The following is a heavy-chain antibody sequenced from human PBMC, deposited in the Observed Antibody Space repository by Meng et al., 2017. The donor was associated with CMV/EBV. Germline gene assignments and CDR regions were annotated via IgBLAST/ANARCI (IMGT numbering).Heavy chain of an antibody. Sequence: GGSLRLSCAASGFTVSSNYMSWVRQAPGKGLEWVANIKQDGSEKYYVDSVKGRFTISRDNAKNSLYLQMNSLRAEDTAVYYCARERGRMIVVARGFDAFDIWGQGTMVTVSS. CDR1: GFTVSSNY. CDR3: ARERGRMIVVARGFDAFDI. CDR2: IKQDGSEK. D-gene: IGHD3-22*01. J-gene: IGHJ3*02. V-gene: IGHV3-7*01.